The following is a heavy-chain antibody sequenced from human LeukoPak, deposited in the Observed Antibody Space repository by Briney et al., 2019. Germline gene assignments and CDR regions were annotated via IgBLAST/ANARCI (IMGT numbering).Heavy chain of an antibody. Sequence: SETLSLTCAVYGGSFSGYYWSWIRQPPGKGLEWIGEINHSGSTYYNPSLKSRVTISVDTSKNQFSLKLSSVTAADTAVYYCARELPYYYDSSVADYWGQGTLVTVSS. J-gene: IGHJ4*02. V-gene: IGHV4-34*01. D-gene: IGHD3-22*01. CDR3: ARELPYYYDSSVADY. CDR1: GGSFSGYY. CDR2: INHSGST.